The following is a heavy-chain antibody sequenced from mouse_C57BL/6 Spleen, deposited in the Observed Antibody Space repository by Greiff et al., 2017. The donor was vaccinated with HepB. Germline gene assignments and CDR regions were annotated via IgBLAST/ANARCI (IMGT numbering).Heavy chain of an antibody. CDR2: IHPNSGST. J-gene: IGHJ2*01. D-gene: IGHD1-1*01. CDR1: GYTFTSYW. Sequence: QVQLQQPGAELVKPGASVKLSCKASGYTFTSYWMHWVKQRPGQGLEWIGMIHPNSGSTNYHEKFKSKATLTVDKSSSTAYMQLSSLTSEDAAVYYCASGVTTVEGNYWSQGTTLTVSS. V-gene: IGHV1-64*01. CDR3: ASGVTTVEGNY.